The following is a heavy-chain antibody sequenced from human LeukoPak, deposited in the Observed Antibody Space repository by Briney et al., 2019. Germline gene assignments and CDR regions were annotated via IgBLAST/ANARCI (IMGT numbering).Heavy chain of an antibody. D-gene: IGHD2-2*01. Sequence: PGGSLRLSCATSGFSFSSYAMSWVRQAPGKGLEWVSAMSSSDDGRYYAASVRGRFTISRDNSKNTLYLQMNSLRAEDTAVYYCAKGSSSYYYYYYMDVWGKGTTVTVSS. CDR1: GFSFSSYA. CDR2: MSSSDDGR. CDR3: AKGSSSYYYYYYMDV. J-gene: IGHJ6*03. V-gene: IGHV3-23*01.